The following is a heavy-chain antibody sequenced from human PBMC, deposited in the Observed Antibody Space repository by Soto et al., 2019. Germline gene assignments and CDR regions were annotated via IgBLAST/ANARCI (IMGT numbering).Heavy chain of an antibody. CDR2: IYYSGST. V-gene: IGHV4-39*01. D-gene: IGHD6-19*01. J-gene: IGHJ5*02. Sequence: SETLSLTCTVSGGSISSSSYYWGWIRQPPGKGLEWIGSIYYSGSTYYNPSLKSRVTISVDTSKNQFSLKLSSVTAAGTAVYYCARHVGRLAVAGTSWFDPWGQGTLVTVSS. CDR3: ARHVGRLAVAGTSWFDP. CDR1: GGSISSSSYY.